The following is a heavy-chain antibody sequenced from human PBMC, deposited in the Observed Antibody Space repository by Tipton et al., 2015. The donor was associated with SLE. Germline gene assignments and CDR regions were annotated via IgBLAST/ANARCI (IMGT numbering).Heavy chain of an antibody. V-gene: IGHV3-21*03. D-gene: IGHD3-3*01. CDR3: ARDSGQYHDFWSGYYPIDF. CDR1: GFTFSTYT. CDR2: ISSGGTYI. J-gene: IGHJ4*02. Sequence: SLRLSCEAPGFTFSTYTMHWVRQAPGKGLQWVSSISSGGTYIYYADSVRGRFTVSRDNAENSLYLQMNSLRTEDTAVYYCARDSGQYHDFWSGYYPIDFWGQGTLVTVSS.